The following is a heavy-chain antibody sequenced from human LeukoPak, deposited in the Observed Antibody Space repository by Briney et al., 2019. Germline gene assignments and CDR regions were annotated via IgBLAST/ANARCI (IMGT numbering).Heavy chain of an antibody. Sequence: PGGSLRLSCVGSGFTFSVHWVRQVPGKGLEWLTFIXHDGTDQHYADSVRGRFTISRDNSKNTVYLQMNSLRPEDTALYYCAKDGNWASVSWGQGTLVTVSS. D-gene: IGHD7-27*01. CDR3: AKDGNWASVS. CDR2: IXHDGTDQ. CDR1: GFTFS. J-gene: IGHJ5*02. V-gene: IGHV3-30*02.